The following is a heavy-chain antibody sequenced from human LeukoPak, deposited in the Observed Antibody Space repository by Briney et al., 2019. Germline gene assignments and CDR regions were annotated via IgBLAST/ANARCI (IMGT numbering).Heavy chain of an antibody. CDR1: GYTFTSYG. J-gene: IGHJ4*02. D-gene: IGHD5-18*01. CDR3: ARGQMDTALVLGY. V-gene: IGHV1-18*01. Sequence: ASVKVSCKASGYTFTSYGIGWVRQAPGQGLEWMGWINASNGKTDYAQNFQGRVTMTTDTSATTAYMQLRSLRSDDTAVYYCARGQMDTALVLGYWGEGTLVTVSS. CDR2: INASNGKT.